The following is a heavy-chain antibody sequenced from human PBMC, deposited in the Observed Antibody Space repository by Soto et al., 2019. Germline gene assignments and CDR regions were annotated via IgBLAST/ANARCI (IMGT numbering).Heavy chain of an antibody. Sequence: GGSLRLSCAASGFTFSSYAMHWVRQAPGKGLEWVAVISYDGSNKYYADSVKGRFTISRDNSKNTLYLQMNSLRAEDTAVYYCARVGLPNFDYWGQGTLVTVS. V-gene: IGHV3-30-3*01. CDR2: ISYDGSNK. CDR1: GFTFSSYA. D-gene: IGHD5-18*01. J-gene: IGHJ4*02. CDR3: ARVGLPNFDY.